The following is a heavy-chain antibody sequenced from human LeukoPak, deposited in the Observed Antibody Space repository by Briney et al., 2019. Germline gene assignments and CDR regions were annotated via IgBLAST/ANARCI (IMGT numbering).Heavy chain of an antibody. J-gene: IGHJ3*02. Sequence: SETLALTCTVSGGSVSNGDFFWGWIRQTPGKGLECIGYIYYTGSTYYNPSLKSRVTMSVDTSKNQFSLKLTSVTAADTAVYYCARVGQLDHDAFDIWGQGTVVTVSS. V-gene: IGHV4-30-4*01. CDR3: ARVGQLDHDAFDI. D-gene: IGHD6-13*01. CDR1: GGSVSNGDFF. CDR2: IYYTGST.